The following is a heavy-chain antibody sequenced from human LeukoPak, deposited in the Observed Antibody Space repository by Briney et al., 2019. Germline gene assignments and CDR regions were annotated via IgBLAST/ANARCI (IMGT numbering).Heavy chain of an antibody. D-gene: IGHD3-22*01. CDR2: ISAYNGNT. V-gene: IGHV1-18*01. CDR1: GYNFNNYG. Sequence: ASVKVSCQASGYNFNNYGVTWVRQAPGQGLEWMGRISAYNGNTNYAQKFQGRVIMTTDTSTNTAYMELKSLRPSDTALYFCARGPRYYSDSSLYYFDYWAQGTLVTVSS. CDR3: ARGPRYYSDSSLYYFDY. J-gene: IGHJ4*02.